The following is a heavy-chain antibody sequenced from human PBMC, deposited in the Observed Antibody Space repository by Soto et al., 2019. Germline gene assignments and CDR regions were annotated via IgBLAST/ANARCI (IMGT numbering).Heavy chain of an antibody. CDR3: PRPTAANPNYYYSYGMDV. CDR2: SSAYKGNT. Sequence: ASVKVSCKDCGYNFPSDGISWLRQVPGQGLEWRGWSSAYKGNTNYALKCQGRVSMTTDTSTSTAYMELRSLRSDDKAVYYCPRPTAANPNYYYSYGMDVWG. V-gene: IGHV1-18*04. D-gene: IGHD2-2*01. CDR1: GYNFPSDG. J-gene: IGHJ6*02.